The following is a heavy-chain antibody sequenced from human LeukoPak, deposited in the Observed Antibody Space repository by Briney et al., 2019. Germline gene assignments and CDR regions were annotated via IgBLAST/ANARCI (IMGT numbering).Heavy chain of an antibody. CDR3: AKLAGTFSAIMSVAYFDY. CDR1: GFTFSSYG. Sequence: GRSLRLSCAASGFTFSSYGMHWVRQAPGKGLEWVAFIRYDGSNKYYADSVKCRFTISRDNSKNTLYLQMNSLRAEGTAVYYCAKLAGTFSAIMSVAYFDYWGQGTLVTVSS. V-gene: IGHV3-30*02. D-gene: IGHD1-1*01. CDR2: IRYDGSNK. J-gene: IGHJ4*02.